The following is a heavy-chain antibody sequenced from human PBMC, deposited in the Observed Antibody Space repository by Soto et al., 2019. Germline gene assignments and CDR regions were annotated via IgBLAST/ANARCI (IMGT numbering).Heavy chain of an antibody. J-gene: IGHJ3*02. CDR2: ISGSGST. Sequence: EVQLLESGGGLVQPGESVRLSCAASGFTFGNYAMNWVRQAPGKGLEWVSVISGSGSTYYADSVKGRFTISRDNTKNTLYLQMNSLRADDTAVYYCAKLDDLWSGYWPSIKTFDIWGLGTMVTVSS. V-gene: IGHV3-23*01. CDR1: GFTFGNYA. D-gene: IGHD3-3*01. CDR3: AKLDDLWSGYWPSIKTFDI.